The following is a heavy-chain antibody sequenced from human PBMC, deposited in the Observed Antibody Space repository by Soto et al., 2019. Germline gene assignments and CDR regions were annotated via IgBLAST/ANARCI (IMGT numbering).Heavy chain of an antibody. J-gene: IGHJ4*02. D-gene: IGHD1-1*01. CDR2: IFDSGST. CDR1: GGSISSGGYY. Sequence: TLSLPCTVSGGSISSGGYYWSWIRQHPGKGLEWIGYIFDSGSTYYNPSLKSRVTISVDTSRNQFSLKLRSVTAAYTAVYYCARTRTGTYDYWAQATLGTVS. V-gene: IGHV4-31*03. CDR3: ARTRTGTYDY.